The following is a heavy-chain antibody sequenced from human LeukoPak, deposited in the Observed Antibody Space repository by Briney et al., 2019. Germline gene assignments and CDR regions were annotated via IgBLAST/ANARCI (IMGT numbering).Heavy chain of an antibody. CDR1: GGTFSSYA. CDR3: ARAYYYDSSGYYLKSAFDI. D-gene: IGHD3-22*01. V-gene: IGHV1-69*05. J-gene: IGHJ3*02. CDR2: IIPIFGTA. Sequence: SVKVSCXASGGTFSSYAISWVRQAPGQGLEWMGRIIPIFGTANYAQKFQGRVTITTDESTSTAYMELSSLRSEDTAVYYCARAYYYDSSGYYLKSAFDIWGQGTMVTVSS.